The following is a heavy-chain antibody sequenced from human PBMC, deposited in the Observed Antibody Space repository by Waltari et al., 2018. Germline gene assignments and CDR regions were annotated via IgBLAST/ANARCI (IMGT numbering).Heavy chain of an antibody. D-gene: IGHD5-12*01. CDR1: GFTLSKHG. CDR3: AREVGWLQGGVYFRAMDI. V-gene: IGHV3-33*01. J-gene: IGHJ6*02. CDR2: FWYAGTTT. Sequence: QGQLVESGGGVVQPGGSLRLSCTASGFTLSKHGMQWVRQAPGRGLGWVAAFWYAGTTTNPANSVRGRFAIARDNSRNTLFLQMDNLRPEDTAVYYCAREVGWLQGGVYFRAMDIWGQGTRVTVSS.